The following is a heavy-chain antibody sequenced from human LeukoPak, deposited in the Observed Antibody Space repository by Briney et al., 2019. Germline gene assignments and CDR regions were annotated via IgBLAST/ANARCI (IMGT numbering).Heavy chain of an antibody. CDR2: IYSGGST. CDR1: GFTVSSNY. D-gene: IGHD3-22*01. Sequence: GGSLRLSCAASGFTVSSNYMSWVRQAPGKGLEWVSVIYSGGSTYYADSVKGRFTISRDNSKNTLYLQMNSLRAEDTAVYYCARVDPQIPFYYYDSSGYYPWGQGTLVTVSS. CDR3: ARVDPQIPFYYYDSSGYYP. J-gene: IGHJ5*02. V-gene: IGHV3-66*01.